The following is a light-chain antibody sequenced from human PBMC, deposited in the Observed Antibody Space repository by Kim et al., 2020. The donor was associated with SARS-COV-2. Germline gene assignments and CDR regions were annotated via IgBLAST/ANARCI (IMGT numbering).Light chain of an antibody. Sequence: ASVGDRVISTCRASQGIDSWLAWYQQRPGRAPNLLIYQAYILESGVPSRFSGSGSGTDFTLTISSLQPDDFATYYCQQYRSYPWTFGQGTKVDIK. V-gene: IGKV1-5*03. CDR2: QAY. CDR1: QGIDSW. CDR3: QQYRSYPWT. J-gene: IGKJ1*01.